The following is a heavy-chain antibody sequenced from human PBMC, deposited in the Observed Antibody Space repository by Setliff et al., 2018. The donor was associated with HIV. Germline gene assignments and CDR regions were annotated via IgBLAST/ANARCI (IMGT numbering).Heavy chain of an antibody. V-gene: IGHV4-31*03. J-gene: IGHJ6*03. CDR2: IYYTGST. CDR3: ARDSANGKTANLNYLDV. D-gene: IGHD2-8*01. Sequence: SETLSLTCTVSGGSISSSGDYWSWVRQHPGKGLEWIGYIYYTGSTYSNPSLQSRVRISVDTSKNPFSLRLSSVTAADTAVYYCARDSANGKTANLNYLDVWGKGTTVTSP. CDR1: GGSISSSGDY.